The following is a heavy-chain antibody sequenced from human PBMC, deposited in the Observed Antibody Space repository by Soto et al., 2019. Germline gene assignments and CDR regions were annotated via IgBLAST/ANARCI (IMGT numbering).Heavy chain of an antibody. CDR2: INAGNGNT. Sequence: QVQLVQSGAEVKKPGASVKVSCKASGYTFTSYAMHWVRQAPGQRLEWMGWINAGNGNTKYSQKFQRRVTITRDTSASTAYMELSSLRPEDTAVYYCASALGMYYFDYWGQVTLVTVSS. D-gene: IGHD3-16*01. CDR1: GYTFTSYA. CDR3: ASALGMYYFDY. J-gene: IGHJ4*02. V-gene: IGHV1-3*01.